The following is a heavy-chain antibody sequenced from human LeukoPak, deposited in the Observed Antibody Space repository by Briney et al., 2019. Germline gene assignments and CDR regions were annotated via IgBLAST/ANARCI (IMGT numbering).Heavy chain of an antibody. Sequence: ASVKVSCKASGYTFTSYYMHWVRQAPGQGLEWMGIINPSGGSTSYAQKFQGRVTMTRDTSTSTVYMELSSLRSEDTAVYYCARSPEYYYDSSGYSFDYWGQGTLVTVSS. CDR1: GYTFTSYY. CDR2: INPSGGST. V-gene: IGHV1-46*01. D-gene: IGHD3-22*01. CDR3: ARSPEYYYDSSGYSFDY. J-gene: IGHJ4*02.